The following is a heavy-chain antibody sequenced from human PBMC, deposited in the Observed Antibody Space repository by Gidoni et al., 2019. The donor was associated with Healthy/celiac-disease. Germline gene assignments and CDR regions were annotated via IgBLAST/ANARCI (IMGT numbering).Heavy chain of an antibody. D-gene: IGHD3-3*01. V-gene: IGHV3-21*01. CDR1: GFTFSSYS. J-gene: IGHJ6*02. Sequence: SCAASGFTFSSYSMTWVRQAPGKGLEWVSSISSSSSYIYYADSVKGRFTISRDNAKNSLYLQMNSLRAEDTAVYYCAREATDFWSGYYTYYYYGMDVWGQGTTVTVSS. CDR3: AREATDFWSGYYTYYYYGMDV. CDR2: ISSSSSYI.